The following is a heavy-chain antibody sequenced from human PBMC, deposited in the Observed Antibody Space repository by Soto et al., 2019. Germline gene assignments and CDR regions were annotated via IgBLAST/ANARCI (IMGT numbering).Heavy chain of an antibody. CDR2: ISYDGSNK. D-gene: IGHD3-3*01. Sequence: GGSLRLSCAASGFTCSSYGMHWVRQAPGKGLEWVAVISYDGSNKYYADSVKGRFTISRDNSKNTLYLQMNSLRAEDTAVYYCAKDKDFWSGYYTYYGMDVWGQGTTVTVSS. CDR3: AKDKDFWSGYYTYYGMDV. J-gene: IGHJ6*02. CDR1: GFTCSSYG. V-gene: IGHV3-30*18.